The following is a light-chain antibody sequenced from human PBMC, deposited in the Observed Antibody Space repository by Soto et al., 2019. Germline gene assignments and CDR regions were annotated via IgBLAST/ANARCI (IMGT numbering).Light chain of an antibody. CDR2: AAS. CDR1: QSVGRN. J-gene: IGKJ3*01. CDR3: QEYSKWPLFT. V-gene: IGKV3-15*01. Sequence: EIVVTQSPGILSVSPGDRATLSCRASQSVGRNLAWYQQKRGQAPTLLIYAASTRASGIPARFTGIGSGTDFTLTISSLQSEDFAVYYCQEYSKWPLFTFGPGTRVDIK.